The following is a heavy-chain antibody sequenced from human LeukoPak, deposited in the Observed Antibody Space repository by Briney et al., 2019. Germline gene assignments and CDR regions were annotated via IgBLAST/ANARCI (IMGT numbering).Heavy chain of an antibody. D-gene: IGHD3-22*01. V-gene: IGHV3-11*01. CDR3: ARDLAYYYDSSGYFTFDS. Sequence: GGSLRLSCAASGFTFSDYYMSWIRQAPGKGLEWVSYISSSGSTIYYADSVKGRFTISRDNAKNSLYLQMNSLRAEDTAVYYCARDLAYYYDSSGYFTFDSWGQGTLVTVSS. J-gene: IGHJ4*02. CDR1: GFTFSDYY. CDR2: ISSSGSTI.